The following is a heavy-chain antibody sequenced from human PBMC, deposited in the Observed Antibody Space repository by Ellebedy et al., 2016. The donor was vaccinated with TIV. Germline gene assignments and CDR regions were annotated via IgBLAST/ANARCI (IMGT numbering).Heavy chain of an antibody. Sequence: MPSETLSLTCTVSGDSISRYCWSWIRQPPGKGLEWIGYTHNSGSTKYNPSLKSRVTVSVDTSRNQFPLKLSSVTAADTAMYYCARVRPSGTGDHFYYGIDIWGQGTTVAVSS. V-gene: IGHV4-59*01. J-gene: IGHJ6*02. D-gene: IGHD3-10*01. CDR2: THNSGST. CDR3: ARVRPSGTGDHFYYGIDI. CDR1: GDSISRYC.